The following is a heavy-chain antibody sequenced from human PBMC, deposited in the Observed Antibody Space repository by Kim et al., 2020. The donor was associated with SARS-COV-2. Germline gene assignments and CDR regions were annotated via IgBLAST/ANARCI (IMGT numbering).Heavy chain of an antibody. CDR2: INHSGST. D-gene: IGHD3-10*01. Sequence: SETLSLTCAVYGGSFSGYYWSWIRQPPGKGLEWIGEINHSGSTTYNPSLAIRVPTTVDTTKNQFFLKLSSMTAAETAVFYCSRGRRGRSNMIRGHFLDYWGQGTLVTVSS. J-gene: IGHJ4*02. V-gene: IGHV4-34*01. CDR3: SRGRRGRSNMIRGHFLDY. CDR1: GGSFSGYY.